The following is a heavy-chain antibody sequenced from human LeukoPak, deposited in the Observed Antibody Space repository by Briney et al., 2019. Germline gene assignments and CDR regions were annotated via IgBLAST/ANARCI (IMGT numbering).Heavy chain of an antibody. CDR3: AKSSSGFDYSGDAFDI. V-gene: IGHV3-30*18. J-gene: IGHJ3*02. D-gene: IGHD5-12*01. CDR2: ISYDGSIK. CDR1: GFTFSSYD. Sequence: GGSLRLSCSASGFTFSSYDMHWVRQAPGKGLEWVAVISYDGSIKKYADSVRGRFTISRDNSKKTLYLQMNSLRAEDTAVYYCAKSSSGFDYSGDAFDIWGQGTMVTVSS.